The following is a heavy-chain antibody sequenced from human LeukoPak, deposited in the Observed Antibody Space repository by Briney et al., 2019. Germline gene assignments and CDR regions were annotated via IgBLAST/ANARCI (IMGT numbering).Heavy chain of an antibody. Sequence: GGSLRLSCEASGFTFSRYAMSWVRQAPGKGLEWVSGIDGSGGRGEKTYYADSVKGRFTISRDNSKNTLFLQMNSLRAEDTAIYYCARMRYGSGSYGGVYFDDWGQGTLVTVSS. V-gene: IGHV3-23*01. J-gene: IGHJ4*02. D-gene: IGHD3-10*01. CDR2: IDGSGGRGEKT. CDR1: GFTFSRYA. CDR3: ARMRYGSGSYGGVYFDD.